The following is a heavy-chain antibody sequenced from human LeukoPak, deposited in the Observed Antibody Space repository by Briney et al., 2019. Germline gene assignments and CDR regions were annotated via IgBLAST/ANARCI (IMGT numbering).Heavy chain of an antibody. CDR2: IRGSGVST. J-gene: IGHJ4*02. D-gene: IGHD3-10*01. CDR3: ALLGGKLLWRIDY. Sequence: GGSLRLSCAASGFTLSSYGMTWVRQAPGKGLEWVSGIRGSGVSTSYADSVKGRFTISRDNSKNMLYLFMNNLRAEDTAVYYCALLGGKLLWRIDYWGQGTRVTVSS. V-gene: IGHV3-23*01. CDR1: GFTLSSYG.